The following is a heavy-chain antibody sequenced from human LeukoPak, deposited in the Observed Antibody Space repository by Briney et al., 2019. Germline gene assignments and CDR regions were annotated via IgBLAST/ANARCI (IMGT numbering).Heavy chain of an antibody. CDR2: LRGDGET. CDR1: GFIFRDYA. CDR3: AKASWVSSADAVL. J-gene: IGHJ4*02. Sequence: GGSLRLSCVASGFIFRDYAMSWVRQTPAGGLEWVSSLRGDGETFYTDSVKGRFTLSRDHSGNTVYLQLSNLRVEDTAVYYCAKASWVSSADAVLWGQGTLVTVS. D-gene: IGHD3-16*01. V-gene: IGHV3-23*01.